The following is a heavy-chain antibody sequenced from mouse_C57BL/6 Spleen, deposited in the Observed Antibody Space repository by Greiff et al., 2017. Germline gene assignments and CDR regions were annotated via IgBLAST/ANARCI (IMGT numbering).Heavy chain of an antibody. CDR3: ARSRDPYFDY. Sequence: EVHLVESGGGLVKPGGSLKLSCAASGFTFSDYGMHWVRQAPEKGLEWVAYISSGSSTIYYADTVKGRFTISRDNAKNTLFLQMTSLRSEDTAMYYCARSRDPYFDYWGQGTTLTVSS. CDR2: ISSGSSTI. CDR1: GFTFSDYG. J-gene: IGHJ2*01. V-gene: IGHV5-17*01. D-gene: IGHD3-3*01.